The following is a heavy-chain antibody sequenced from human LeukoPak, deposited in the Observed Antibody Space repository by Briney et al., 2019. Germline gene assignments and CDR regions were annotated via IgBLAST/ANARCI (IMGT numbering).Heavy chain of an antibody. CDR1: GNSISSGDYY. J-gene: IGHJ4*02. D-gene: IGHD1-1*01. CDR3: ARDRGTWNDDGFDY. CDR2: IYTSGST. Sequence: PSETLSLTCTVSGNSISSGDYYWSWIRQPAGKGLEWIGRIYTSGSTTYNPSLKSRVTISGDTSKNQFSLKLSSVTAADTTVYYCARDRGTWNDDGFDYWGQGTLVTVSS. V-gene: IGHV4-61*02.